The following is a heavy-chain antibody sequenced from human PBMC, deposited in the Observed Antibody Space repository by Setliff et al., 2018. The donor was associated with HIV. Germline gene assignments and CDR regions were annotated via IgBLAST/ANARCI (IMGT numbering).Heavy chain of an antibody. CDR3: ARYGGNSFWFDP. V-gene: IGHV4-38-2*01. J-gene: IGHJ5*02. CDR1: GYSISSGYY. CDR2: FYHSTT. D-gene: IGHD2-21*01. Sequence: TSETLSLTCVVSGYSISSGYYWGWIRQPPGTGLEWIGSFYHSTTYYNPSLKSRVTIPVDTSKNQFSLKLISVTAADTAVYYCARYGGNSFWFDPWGQGTLVTVSS.